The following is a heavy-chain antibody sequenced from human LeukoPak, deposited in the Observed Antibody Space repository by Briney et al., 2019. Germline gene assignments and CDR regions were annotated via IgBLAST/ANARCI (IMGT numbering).Heavy chain of an antibody. Sequence: SETLSLTCTVSGGSVSSGSYYWSWIRQPPGKGLEWIGYIYYSGSTYYNPSLKSRVTISVDTSKNQFSLKLSSVTAADTAVYYCARERYSTPPDYWGQGTLVTVSS. CDR3: ARERYSTPPDY. J-gene: IGHJ4*02. D-gene: IGHD6-13*01. V-gene: IGHV4-31*03. CDR1: GGSVSSGSYY. CDR2: IYYSGST.